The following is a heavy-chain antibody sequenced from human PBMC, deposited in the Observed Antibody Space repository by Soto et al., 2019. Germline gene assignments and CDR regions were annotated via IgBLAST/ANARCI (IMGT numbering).Heavy chain of an antibody. CDR2: LSSSKTYI. D-gene: IGHD6-19*01. CDR1: GFSFSSYS. CDR3: VRDRGWVLDI. V-gene: IGHV3-48*02. Sequence: GGSLRLSCAASGFSFSSYSMNWVRQAPGKGLGWISYLSSSKTYIWYADSVKGRFTISRDNAKNSLSLQMNSLRDEDTAVYYCVRDRGWVLDIGGLGTMVTVSS. J-gene: IGHJ3*02.